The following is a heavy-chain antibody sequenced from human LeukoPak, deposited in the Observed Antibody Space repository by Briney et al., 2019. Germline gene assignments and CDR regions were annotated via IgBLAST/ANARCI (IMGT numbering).Heavy chain of an antibody. CDR3: ARVGYCSGGSCYRGAFDI. CDR1: GYTFTSYG. CDR2: ISAYNGNT. V-gene: IGHV1-18*01. Sequence: ASVKVSCKASGYTFTSYGISWMRQAPGQGLEWMGWISAYNGNTNYAQKLQGRVTMTTDTSTSTAYMELRSLRSDDTAVYYCARVGYCSGGSCYRGAFDIWGQGTMVTVSS. D-gene: IGHD2-15*01. J-gene: IGHJ3*02.